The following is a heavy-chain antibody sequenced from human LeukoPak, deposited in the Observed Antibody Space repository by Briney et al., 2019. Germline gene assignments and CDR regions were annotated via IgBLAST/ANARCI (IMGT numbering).Heavy chain of an antibody. CDR2: IIPILGIA. Sequence: ASVKVSCKASGGTFSSYAISWVRQAPGQGLEWMGRIIPILGIANYAQKFQGRVTITADKSTSTAYMELSSLRSEDTAVYYCARDRDYYDSGSSWFDPCGQGTLVTVSS. CDR1: GGTFSSYA. D-gene: IGHD3-10*01. V-gene: IGHV1-69*04. CDR3: ARDRDYYDSGSSWFDP. J-gene: IGHJ5*02.